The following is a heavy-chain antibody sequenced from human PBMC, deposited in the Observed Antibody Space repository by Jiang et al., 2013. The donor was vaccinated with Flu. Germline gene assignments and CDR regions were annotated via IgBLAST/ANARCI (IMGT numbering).Heavy chain of an antibody. Sequence: VQLLESGGGLVQPGGSLRLSCAASGFTFSSYAMSWVRQAPGKGLEWVSAISGSGGSTYYADSVKGRFTISRDNSKNTLYLQMNSLRAEDTAVYYCAKGEGIAVAGTWYYFDYWAREPWSPSPQ. CDR1: GFTFSSYA. D-gene: IGHD6-19*01. CDR2: ISGSGGST. CDR3: AKGEGIAVAGTWYYFDY. J-gene: IGHJ4*02. V-gene: IGHV3-23*01.